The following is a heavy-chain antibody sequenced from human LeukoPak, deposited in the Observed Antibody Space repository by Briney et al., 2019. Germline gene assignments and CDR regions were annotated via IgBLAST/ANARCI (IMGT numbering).Heavy chain of an antibody. V-gene: IGHV3-64*04. D-gene: IGHD3-9*01. CDR3: ARGGYDILTGSDY. Sequence: GGSLRLSCSASGFTFSRYAMHWVRQPPGKGLEYVSAITNNGRSTYYADSVKGRFTISRDNSKNTLYLQMNSLRAEDTAVYYCARGGYDILTGSDYWGQGTLVTVSS. J-gene: IGHJ4*02. CDR2: ITNNGRST. CDR1: GFTFSRYA.